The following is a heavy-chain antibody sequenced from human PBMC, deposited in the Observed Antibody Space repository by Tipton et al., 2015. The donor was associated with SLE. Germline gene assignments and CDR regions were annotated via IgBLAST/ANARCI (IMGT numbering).Heavy chain of an antibody. CDR1: GGSISSGSYY. CDR2: IYTSGST. CDR3: ARGRYSSGL. V-gene: IGHV4-61*02. J-gene: IGHJ4*02. Sequence: TLSLTCTVSGGSISSGSYYWSWIRQPAGKGLEWIGRIYTSGSTNYNPSLKSRVTISIDTSKNQFSLKLTSVTDADTAVYYCARGRYSSGLWGQGTLVTVSS. D-gene: IGHD6-19*01.